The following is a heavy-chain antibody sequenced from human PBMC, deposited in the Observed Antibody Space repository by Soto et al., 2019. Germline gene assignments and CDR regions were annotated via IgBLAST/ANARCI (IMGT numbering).Heavy chain of an antibody. CDR3: ASALYCSGGSCSFDP. V-gene: IGHV4-59*01. CDR2: IYSSGST. Sequence: PSETLSLTCTVSGGSISSYYWSWIRQPPGKGLEWIGYIYSSGSTHYNPSLQNRVTISIDTSKNQVSLKVNSVTTADTAVYYCASALYCSGGSCSFDPWGQGTLVTVSS. J-gene: IGHJ5*02. CDR1: GGSISSYY. D-gene: IGHD2-15*01.